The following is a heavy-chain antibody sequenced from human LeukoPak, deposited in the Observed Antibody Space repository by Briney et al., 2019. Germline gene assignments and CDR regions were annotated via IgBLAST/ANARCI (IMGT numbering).Heavy chain of an antibody. Sequence: PGGSLRLSCAGSGFTFSSYYMNWVRQAPGKGLEWVSSISSSSSYIHYADSVKGRFTISRDNAKNSLYLQMNSLRAEDTAVYYCARGGAAAGIDAFDIWGHGTMVTVSS. CDR2: ISSSSSYI. V-gene: IGHV3-21*01. CDR1: GFTFSSYY. D-gene: IGHD6-13*01. J-gene: IGHJ3*02. CDR3: ARGGAAAGIDAFDI.